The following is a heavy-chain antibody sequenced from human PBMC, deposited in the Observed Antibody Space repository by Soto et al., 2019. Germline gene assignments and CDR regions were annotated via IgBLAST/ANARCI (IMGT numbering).Heavy chain of an antibody. D-gene: IGHD3-10*01. J-gene: IGHJ6*03. CDR3: ARGLILWFGELSRRGGYYYYMDV. V-gene: IGHV4-34*01. Sequence: QVQLQQWGAGLLKPSETLSLTCAVYGGSFSGYQWSWIRQTPGKGLEWIGGINDSGDINYHPSLNSRVTILVDSPKKQISLRLSSVTAAATAVYYCARGLILWFGELSRRGGYYYYMDVWGKGTTVIVSS. CDR1: GGSFSGYQ. CDR2: INDSGDI.